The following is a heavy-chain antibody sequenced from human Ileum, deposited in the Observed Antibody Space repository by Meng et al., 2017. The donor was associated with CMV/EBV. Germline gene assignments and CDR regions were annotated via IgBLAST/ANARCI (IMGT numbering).Heavy chain of an antibody. Sequence: GESLKISCAASGFTFSSYSMNWVRQAPGKGLEWVANIKQDGSEKYYVDSVKGRFTISRDNAKNSLYLQMNSLRAEDTAVYYCARRGPGYCSSTSCSSYWFDPWGQGTLVTGAS. CDR1: GFTFSSYS. CDR2: IKQDGSEK. D-gene: IGHD2-2*01. V-gene: IGHV3-7*01. CDR3: ARRGPGYCSSTSCSSYWFDP. J-gene: IGHJ5*01.